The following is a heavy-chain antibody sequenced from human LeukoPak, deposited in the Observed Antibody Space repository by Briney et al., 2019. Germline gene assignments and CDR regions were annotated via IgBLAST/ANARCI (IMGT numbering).Heavy chain of an antibody. CDR1: GFTFSSYG. J-gene: IGHJ3*01. CDR2: ISESGSGT. CDR3: VKEGVVCSSTSCYLVAFDV. Sequence: GGSLRLSCEASGFTFSSYGMSWVRQVPGAGLEWVSAISESGSGTYYADSVKGRFTMSRDNSKNTMYLQMNSLRAEDTAVYYCVKEGVVCSSTSCYLVAFDVWGQGTMVTVSS. V-gene: IGHV3-23*01. D-gene: IGHD2-2*01.